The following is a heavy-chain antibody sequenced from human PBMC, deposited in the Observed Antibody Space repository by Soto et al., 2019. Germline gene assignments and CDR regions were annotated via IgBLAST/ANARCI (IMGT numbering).Heavy chain of an antibody. CDR3: ARDERLGYCSSTSCSDYYYGMDV. CDR2: IYYSGST. J-gene: IGHJ6*02. Sequence: TLSLTCTVSGGSISSGGYYWSWIRQHPGKGLEWIGYIYYSGSTYYNPSLKSRVTISVDTSKNQFSLKLSSVTAADTAVYYCARDERLGYCSSTSCSDYYYGMDVWGQGTTVTVSS. D-gene: IGHD2-2*01. V-gene: IGHV4-31*03. CDR1: GGSISSGGYY.